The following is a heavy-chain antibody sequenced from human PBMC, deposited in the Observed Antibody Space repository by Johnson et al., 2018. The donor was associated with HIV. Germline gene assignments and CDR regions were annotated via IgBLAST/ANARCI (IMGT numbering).Heavy chain of an antibody. CDR1: GFTFSTYA. D-gene: IGHD6-13*01. CDR3: ARERRSSSWYDASDI. CDR2: ISSSGGST. Sequence: VQLVESGGGLVQPGGSLRLSCAVSGFTFSTYAMHWVRQAPGKGLEYFSGISSSGGSTFYANSVKGRFTISRDNSRNRLYLQMGSLRDEDMAVYYCARERRSSSWYDASDIWGQGTMVTVSS. J-gene: IGHJ3*02. V-gene: IGHV3-64*01.